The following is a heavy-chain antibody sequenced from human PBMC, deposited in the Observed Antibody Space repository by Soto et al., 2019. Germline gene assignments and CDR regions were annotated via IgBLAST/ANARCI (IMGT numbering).Heavy chain of an antibody. CDR1: GYTFTGYY. D-gene: IGHD3-9*01. CDR2: INPNSGGT. V-gene: IGHV1-2*04. Sequence: ASVQVSCKASGYTFTGYYMHWVREAPGQGLEWMGWINPNSGGTNYAQKFQGWVTMTRDTSISTAYMELSRLRSDDTAVYYCARDSVLYDILTGYYQYYYYYGMDVWGQGTTVTVSS. CDR3: ARDSVLYDILTGYYQYYYYYGMDV. J-gene: IGHJ6*02.